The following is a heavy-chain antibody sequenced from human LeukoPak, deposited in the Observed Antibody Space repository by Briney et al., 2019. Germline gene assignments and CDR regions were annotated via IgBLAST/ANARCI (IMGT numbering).Heavy chain of an antibody. CDR2: TNGRGDTT. Sequence: GGSLRLSCAVSGFXFSNYAITWVRQAPGEGLEWVSTTNGRGDTTFYTGSVKGRFTISRDNSKNTLYLQMHSLRGEDTAIYYCAKDLSSASYPYYFDYWGQGTLVTVSS. CDR1: GFXFSNYA. J-gene: IGHJ4*02. D-gene: IGHD6-19*01. CDR3: AKDLSSASYPYYFDY. V-gene: IGHV3-23*01.